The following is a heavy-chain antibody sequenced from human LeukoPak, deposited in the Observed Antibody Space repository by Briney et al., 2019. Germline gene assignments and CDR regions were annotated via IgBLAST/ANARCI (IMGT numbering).Heavy chain of an antibody. V-gene: IGHV4-59*12. CDR2: IHYSGST. Sequence: PSETLSLTCTVSGGSISSYYWSWIRQPPGKGLEWIGYIHYSGSTNYNPSLKSRVTISVDTSKNQFSLKLSSVTAADTAVYYCARGAEDYSDAFDIWGQGTMVTVSS. J-gene: IGHJ3*02. CDR1: GGSISSYY. CDR3: ARGAEDYSDAFDI. D-gene: IGHD2-21*01.